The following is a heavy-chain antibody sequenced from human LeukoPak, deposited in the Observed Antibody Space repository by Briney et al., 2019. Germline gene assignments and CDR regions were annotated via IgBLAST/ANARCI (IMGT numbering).Heavy chain of an antibody. Sequence: GGSLRPSCAASGFTFTSYAMSWVPQAPGKGLEWVSAISGSGGSTYYAYSVKGRFTISRDNSKNTLYLQMNSLRAEDTAVYYCAKDPNSGSYYPYYFDYWGQGTLVTVSS. CDR1: GFTFTSYA. V-gene: IGHV3-23*01. CDR3: AKDPNSGSYYPYYFDY. J-gene: IGHJ4*02. CDR2: ISGSGGST. D-gene: IGHD1-26*01.